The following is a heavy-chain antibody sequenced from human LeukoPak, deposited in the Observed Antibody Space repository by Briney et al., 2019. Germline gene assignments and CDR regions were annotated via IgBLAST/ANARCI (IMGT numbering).Heavy chain of an antibody. CDR3: AKEHDYTNAAPEWGFDS. CDR2: ISGSSSHT. CDR1: GFTFSVYA. V-gene: IGHV3-23*01. D-gene: IGHD2-2*02. J-gene: IGHJ4*02. Sequence: PGGSLRLSCAASGFTFSVYAMSWVRQAPGKGLEWVSGISGSSSHTKDADFVRGRFTIYRDNSRNTLFLQLNSLTAEDTAVYYCAKEHDYTNAAPEWGFDSWGQGSLVTVSS.